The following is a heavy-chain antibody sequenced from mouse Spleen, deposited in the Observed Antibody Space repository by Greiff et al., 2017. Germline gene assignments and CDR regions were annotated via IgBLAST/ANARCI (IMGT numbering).Heavy chain of an antibody. CDR1: GFSLTSYG. J-gene: IGHJ3*01. CDR2: IWSGGST. Sequence: QVQLQQSGPGLVQPSQSLSITCTVSGFSLTSYGVHWVRQSPGKGLEWLGVIWSGGSTDYNAAFISRLSISKDNSKSQVFFKMNSLQADDTAIYYCARTSSTMITTGFAYWGQGTLVTVSA. V-gene: IGHV2-2*01. CDR3: ARTSSTMITTGFAY. D-gene: IGHD2-4*01.